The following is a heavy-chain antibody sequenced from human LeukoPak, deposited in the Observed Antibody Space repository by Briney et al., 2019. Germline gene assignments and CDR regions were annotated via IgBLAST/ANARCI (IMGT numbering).Heavy chain of an antibody. D-gene: IGHD3-22*01. CDR2: INPDSGDT. CDR3: ARDMMNTYYYDSSSDY. V-gene: IGHV1-2*02. Sequence: ASVKVSCKASGYTFTGYYIHWIRQAPGQGLEWMGWINPDSGDTYSAPKFQGRVTMTRDTSANTAYLELSRLRSEDTAVYYCARDMMNTYYYDSSSDYWGQGTLVTVSS. J-gene: IGHJ4*02. CDR1: GYTFTGYY.